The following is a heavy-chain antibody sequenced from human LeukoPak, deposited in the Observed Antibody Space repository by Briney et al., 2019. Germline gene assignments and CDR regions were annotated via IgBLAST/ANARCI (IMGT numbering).Heavy chain of an antibody. J-gene: IGHJ4*02. CDR3: AKDLGYGGNSRIDY. D-gene: IGHD4-23*01. CDR1: GFTFSSYA. V-gene: IGHV3-23*01. Sequence: GGSLRLSCAASGFTFSSYAMSWVRQAPGKGLEWVSGISGSGGSTYYADSVKGRFAISRDNSKNTVYLQMNSLRADDTAVYYCAKDLGYGGNSRIDYWGQGTLVTVSS. CDR2: ISGSGGST.